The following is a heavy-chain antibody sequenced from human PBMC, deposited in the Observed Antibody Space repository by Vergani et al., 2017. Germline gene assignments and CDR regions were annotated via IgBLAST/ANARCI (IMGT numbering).Heavy chain of an antibody. J-gene: IGHJ4*02. D-gene: IGHD1-14*01. V-gene: IGHV1-46*03. CDR2: LNSSGGST. Sequence: QVLLVQSGAEVKTPGASVRVSCKTSGYIFPNYYIHWVRQAPGQGLEWMGKLNSSGGSTTYAQQFQGRLTMSRDPSTSTVYMDLSNLRSEDTAVYYCAIPHGDILPPDPWRLDYWGQGTLVTVSS. CDR1: GYIFPNYY. CDR3: AIPHGDILPPDPWRLDY.